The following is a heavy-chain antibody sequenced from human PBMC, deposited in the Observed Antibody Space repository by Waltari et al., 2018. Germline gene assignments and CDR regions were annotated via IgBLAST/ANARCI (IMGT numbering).Heavy chain of an antibody. CDR1: GFTFSSYG. D-gene: IGHD4-17*01. V-gene: IGHV3-33*03. CDR3: ATDDYGDFNGDY. J-gene: IGHJ4*02. CDR2: IWYDGSNK. Sequence: QVQLVESGGGVVQPGRSLRLSCAASGFTFSSYGMHWVRQAPGKGLEWGAVIWYDGSNKYYADAVKGRFTISRDNAKNSLYLQMNSLRAEDTAVYYCATDDYGDFNGDYWGQGTLVTVSS.